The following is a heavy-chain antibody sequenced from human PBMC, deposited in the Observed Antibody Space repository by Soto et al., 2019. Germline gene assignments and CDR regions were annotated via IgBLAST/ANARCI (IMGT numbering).Heavy chain of an antibody. J-gene: IGHJ4*02. Sequence: QLQLQESGPGLVKPSETLSLPCTVSGGSISSSSYYWGWIRQPPGKGLAWIGSIYYSGSTSYNPSRKVRVAISVDTSKNQFSLKLSSVTAADTAVYYCALHPGYGLSYFDYRGQGTLVNVSS. D-gene: IGHD5-18*01. CDR2: IYYSGST. V-gene: IGHV4-39*01. CDR1: GGSISSSSYY. CDR3: ALHPGYGLSYFDY.